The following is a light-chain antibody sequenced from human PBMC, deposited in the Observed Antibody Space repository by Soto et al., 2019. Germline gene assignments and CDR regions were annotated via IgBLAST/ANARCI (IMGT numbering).Light chain of an antibody. CDR1: QSVSSSY. CDR3: QQYGSSPRVT. V-gene: IGKV3-20*01. J-gene: IGKJ4*01. Sequence: EIVLTQSPGTLSLSPGERATLSCRASQSVSSSYLAWYQQKPGQAPRLLIYGASSRATGIPDRFSGSGSGTAFTLTISTLEPEDFAVYYCQQYGSSPRVTFGGGTKVEIK. CDR2: GAS.